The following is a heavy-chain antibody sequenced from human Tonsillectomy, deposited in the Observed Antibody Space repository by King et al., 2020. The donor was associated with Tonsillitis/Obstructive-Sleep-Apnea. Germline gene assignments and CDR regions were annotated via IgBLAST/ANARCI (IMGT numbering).Heavy chain of an antibody. V-gene: IGHV1-46*01. J-gene: IGHJ4*02. CDR2: INPSGGST. Sequence: QLVQSGAEVKKPGASVKVSCKASGYTFTSYYMHWVRQAPGQGLEWMGIINPSGGSTSYAQKFQGRVTMTRDTSTSTVYMELSSLRSEDTAVYYCARDSHPHYCSGGSCYSFDYWGQGTLVTVSS. D-gene: IGHD2-15*01. CDR1: GYTFTSYY. CDR3: ARDSHPHYCSGGSCYSFDY.